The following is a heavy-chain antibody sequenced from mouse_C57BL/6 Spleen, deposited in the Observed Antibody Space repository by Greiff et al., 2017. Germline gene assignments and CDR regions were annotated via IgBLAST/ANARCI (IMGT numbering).Heavy chain of an antibody. V-gene: IGHV5-9-1*02. CDR1: GFTFSSYA. J-gene: IGHJ3*01. D-gene: IGHD2-4*01. CDR3: TRVGYDYDVAY. CDR2: ISSGGDYI. Sequence: EVKLVESGEGLVKPGGSLKLSCAASGFTFSSYAMSWVRQTPEKRLEWVAYISSGGDYIYYADTVKGRFTISRDNARNTLYLQMSSLKSEDTAMYYCTRVGYDYDVAYWGQGTLVTVSA.